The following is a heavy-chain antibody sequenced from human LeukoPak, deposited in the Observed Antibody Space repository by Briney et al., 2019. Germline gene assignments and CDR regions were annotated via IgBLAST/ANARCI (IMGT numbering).Heavy chain of an antibody. J-gene: IGHJ4*02. CDR1: GGSISSSISY. CDR3: AREVSHCDISDELDY. Sequence: SETLSLTCTVSGGSISSSISYWGWIRHPPGKGREWFGNSLYSGSTNYNPSFKSPVTISVDTSKIQFSRKLSYVTAADKGVYYCAREVSHCDISDELDYWGQGTLVTVSS. V-gene: IGHV4-39*07. D-gene: IGHD3-9*01. CDR2: SLYSGST.